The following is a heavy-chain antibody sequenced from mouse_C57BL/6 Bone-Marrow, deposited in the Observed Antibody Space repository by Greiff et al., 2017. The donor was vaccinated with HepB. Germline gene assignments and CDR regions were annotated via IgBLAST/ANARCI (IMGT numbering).Heavy chain of an antibody. CDR2: IRNKANGYTT. CDR3: ARIWYELVYYAMDY. V-gene: IGHV7-3*01. D-gene: IGHD2-1*01. CDR1: GFTFTDYY. J-gene: IGHJ4*01. Sequence: EVQLVESGGGLVQPGGSLSLSCAASGFTFTDYYMSWVRQPPGKALEWLGFIRNKANGYTTEYSASVKGRFTISRDNSQSILYLQMNALRAEDSATDYCARIWYELVYYAMDYWGQGTSVTVSS.